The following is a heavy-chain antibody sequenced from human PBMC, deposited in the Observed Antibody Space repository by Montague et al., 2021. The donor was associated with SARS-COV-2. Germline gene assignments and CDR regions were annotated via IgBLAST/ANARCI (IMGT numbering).Heavy chain of an antibody. J-gene: IGHJ4*02. Sequence: PALGKPXQTLTLTCTFSGFSLSTSGMCVSWIRQPPGKALEWLALXDWDDDKYYSTSLKTRLTIPKDTSKNQVVLTMTNMDPVDTATYYCARIDSSSWPNFDYWGQGTLVTVSS. CDR2: XDWDDDK. V-gene: IGHV2-70*01. CDR3: ARIDSSSWPNFDY. CDR1: GFSLSTSGMC. D-gene: IGHD6-13*01.